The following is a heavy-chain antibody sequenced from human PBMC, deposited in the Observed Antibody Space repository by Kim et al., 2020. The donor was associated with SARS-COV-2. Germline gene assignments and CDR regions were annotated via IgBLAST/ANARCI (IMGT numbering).Heavy chain of an antibody. CDR3: TRDRMVRGVRNPIFDY. V-gene: IGHV3-49*03. CDR2: IRSKAYGGTT. J-gene: IGHJ4*02. Sequence: GGSLRLSCTASGFTFGDYAMSWFRQAPGKGLEWVGFIRSKAYGGTTEYAASVKGRFTISRDDSKSIAYLQMNSLKTEDTAVYYCTRDRMVRGVRNPIFDYWGQGTLVTVSS. D-gene: IGHD3-10*01. CDR1: GFTFGDYA.